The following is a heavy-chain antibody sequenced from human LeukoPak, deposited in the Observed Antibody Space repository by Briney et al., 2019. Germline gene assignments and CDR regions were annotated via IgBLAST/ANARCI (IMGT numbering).Heavy chain of an antibody. CDR1: GFSLTTTAVG. CDR2: IFWNDDK. D-gene: IGHD3-16*01. CDR3: GHGGNYASQIYSSHFDY. V-gene: IGHV2-5*01. J-gene: IGHJ4*02. Sequence: SGPTLVKPTQTLTLTCTFSGFSLTTTAVGVGWIRQPPGKALEWLAVIFWNDDKLYSPSLKSRLTITKDTSKNQVVLTLTHMDPVDTATYYCGHGGNYASQIYSSHFDYWGQGTLVTVSS.